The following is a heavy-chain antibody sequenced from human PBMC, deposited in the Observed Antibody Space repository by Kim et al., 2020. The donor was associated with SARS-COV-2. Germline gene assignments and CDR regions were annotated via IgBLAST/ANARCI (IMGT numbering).Heavy chain of an antibody. CDR3: AKDGLLGAAAGTPPDY. D-gene: IGHD6-13*01. Sequence: GGSLRLSCAASGFTFSSYGMHWVRQAPGKGLEWVAVISYDGSNKYYADSVKGRFTISRDNSKNTLYLQMNSLRAEDTAVYYCAKDGLLGAAAGTPPDYWG. V-gene: IGHV3-30*18. CDR2: ISYDGSNK. CDR1: GFTFSSYG. J-gene: IGHJ4*01.